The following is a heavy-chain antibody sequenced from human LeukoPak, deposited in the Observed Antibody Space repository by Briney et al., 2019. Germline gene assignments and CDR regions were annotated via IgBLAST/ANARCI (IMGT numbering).Heavy chain of an antibody. J-gene: IGHJ3*02. CDR1: GFTFKNYG. CDR3: AKDWDFWRGYPYAFDI. V-gene: IGHV3-33*06. D-gene: IGHD3-3*01. Sequence: GGSLRLSCVPSGFTFKNYGMHWVRQAPGKGLEWVAIIWYDGSKTYYGDSVKGRFTISRDNSKNTLYLQMNSLRVEDTAVYFCAKDWDFWRGYPYAFDIWGQGTMVTVPS. CDR2: IWYDGSKT.